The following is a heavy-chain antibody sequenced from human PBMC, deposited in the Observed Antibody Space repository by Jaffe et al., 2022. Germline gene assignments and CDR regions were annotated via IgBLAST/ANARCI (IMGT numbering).Heavy chain of an antibody. CDR1: GGSISSSNW. CDR3: ARIPPYYDFWSGWTRGRFDP. CDR2: IYHSGST. D-gene: IGHD3-3*01. V-gene: IGHV4-4*02. Sequence: QVQLQESGPGLVKPSGTLSLTCAVSGGSISSSNWWSWVRQPPGKGLEWIGEIYHSGSTNYNPSLKSRVTISVDKSKNQFSLKLSSVTAADTAVYYCARIPPYYDFWSGWTRGRFDPWGQGTLVTVSS. J-gene: IGHJ5*02.